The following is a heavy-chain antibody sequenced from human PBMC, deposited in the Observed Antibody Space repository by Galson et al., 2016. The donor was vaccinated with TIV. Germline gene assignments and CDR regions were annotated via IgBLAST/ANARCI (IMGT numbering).Heavy chain of an antibody. CDR1: GFTLPNYG. CDR2: IWYDGTNT. V-gene: IGHV3-33*01. D-gene: IGHD1-26*01. J-gene: IGHJ3*01. Sequence: SLRLSCATSGFTLPNYGMTWVRQAPGKGPEWVAVIWYDGTNTHYADSVKGRFTISKDHSENTLNLKMNTLTAEDTAVYYCARTGANTLYSGGYGDDDGFDFWGQGTMVTVSS. CDR3: ARTGANTLYSGGYGDDDGFDF.